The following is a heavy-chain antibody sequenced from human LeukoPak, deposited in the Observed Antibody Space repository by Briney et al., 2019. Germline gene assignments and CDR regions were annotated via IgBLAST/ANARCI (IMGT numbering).Heavy chain of an antibody. J-gene: IGHJ3*02. Sequence: PGRSLRLSCAASGFTFDDYAMHWVRQAPGKGLEWVSGISWNSGSIGYADSVKGRFTISRDNAKNSLYLQVNSLRAEDMALYYCARQILWANDAFDIWGQGTMVTVSS. D-gene: IGHD3-10*01. CDR2: ISWNSGSI. CDR1: GFTFDDYA. V-gene: IGHV3-9*03. CDR3: ARQILWANDAFDI.